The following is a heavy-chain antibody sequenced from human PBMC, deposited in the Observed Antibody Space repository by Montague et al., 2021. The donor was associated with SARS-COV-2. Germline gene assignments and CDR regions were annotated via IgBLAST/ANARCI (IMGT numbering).Heavy chain of an antibody. Sequence: SETLSLTCAVSGDSMSSNNWWTWVRQSPGKGPEWIGEIHHIVGTNYNPSLKSRVSISVDKSRNQFSLNLNSVTAADTAFYYCATVFGGCSATSCYLYNWGRGTLVTVSS. J-gene: IGHJ4*02. CDR3: ATVFGGCSATSCYLYN. D-gene: IGHD2-2*01. CDR1: GDSMSSNNW. V-gene: IGHV4-4*02. CDR2: IHHIVGT.